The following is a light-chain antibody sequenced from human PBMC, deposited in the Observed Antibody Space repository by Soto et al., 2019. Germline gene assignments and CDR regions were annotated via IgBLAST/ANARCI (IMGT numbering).Light chain of an antibody. Sequence: EIVLTQSPGTLSLSPGERATLSCRASQSVSSNFLAWYQQKPGQAPRLLIYVASRRATGIPDRFSGSGSGTDFTLTISRLESEDFALYYCQHYGSSPSTFGQGTRLEIK. CDR2: VAS. J-gene: IGKJ5*01. CDR3: QHYGSSPST. CDR1: QSVSSNF. V-gene: IGKV3-20*01.